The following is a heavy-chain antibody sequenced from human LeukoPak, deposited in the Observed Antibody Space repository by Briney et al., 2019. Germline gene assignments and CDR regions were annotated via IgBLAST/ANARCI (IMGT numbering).Heavy chain of an antibody. CDR2: INAYNGNT. CDR3: SRSSSGWYNCCHP. D-gene: IGHD3-22*01. V-gene: IGHV1-18*01. CDR1: GYTFTTYG. J-gene: IGHJ5*02. Sequence: ASVKVSCKASGYTFTTYGISWVRQAPGQGLEWMGWINAYNGNTGYAQNLQGRVTITTNTSTSTAYMELSSLRSEDTAVYYCSRSSSGWYNCCHPWAQGTRVSVPS.